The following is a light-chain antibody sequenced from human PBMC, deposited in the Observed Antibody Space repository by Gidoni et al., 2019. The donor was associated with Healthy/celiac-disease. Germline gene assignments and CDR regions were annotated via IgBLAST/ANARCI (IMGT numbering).Light chain of an antibody. Sequence: DIQMTQSPSTLSASVGDRVTITCRASQSISSFVAWYQQKPGKAPKLLIYKASSLESGVPSRFSGSGSGTEFTLTISSLQPDDFATYYCQQYNSYPFTFGPGTKEDIK. J-gene: IGKJ3*01. CDR2: KAS. CDR3: QQYNSYPFT. V-gene: IGKV1-5*03. CDR1: QSISSF.